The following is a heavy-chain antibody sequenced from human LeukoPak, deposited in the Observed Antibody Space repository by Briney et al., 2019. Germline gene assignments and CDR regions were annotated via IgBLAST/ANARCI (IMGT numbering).Heavy chain of an antibody. J-gene: IGHJ2*01. CDR1: GFTFSSYA. Sequence: GGSLRLSCAASGFTFSSYAMSWVRQAPGKGLEWVSAISGSGGSTYYADSVKGRFTFSRDNSKNTLYLQMNSLRAEDTAVYYCAKPLRVTTKTSGYFDLWGRGTLVTVSS. D-gene: IGHD4-17*01. CDR3: AKPLRVTTKTSGYFDL. V-gene: IGHV3-23*01. CDR2: ISGSGGST.